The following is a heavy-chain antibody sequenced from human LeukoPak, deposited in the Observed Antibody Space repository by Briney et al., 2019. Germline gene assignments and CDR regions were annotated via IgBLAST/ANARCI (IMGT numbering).Heavy chain of an antibody. V-gene: IGHV1-69*13. CDR3: ARSDTFGGVIAFDAFDI. Sequence: SVKVSCKASGGTFSSYAISWVRQAPGQGLEWMGGIIPIFGTANYAQKFQGRVTITADESTSTAYMELSSLRSEDTALYYCARSDTFGGVIAFDAFDIWGQGTMVTVSS. D-gene: IGHD3-16*02. J-gene: IGHJ3*02. CDR1: GGTFSSYA. CDR2: IIPIFGTA.